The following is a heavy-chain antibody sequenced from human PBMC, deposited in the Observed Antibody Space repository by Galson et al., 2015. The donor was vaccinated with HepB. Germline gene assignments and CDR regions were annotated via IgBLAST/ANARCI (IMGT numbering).Heavy chain of an antibody. V-gene: IGHV1-18*01. CDR1: GYIFTSYG. Sequence: SVKVSCKASGYIFTSYGVSWVRQAPGQGLEWVGWIGGYTGHTNHAQKFQGRVTMTTDTSTNTAYMELTSLTSDDTAVYYCARLWEVRGVDGMDVWGQGTTVTVSS. J-gene: IGHJ6*02. D-gene: IGHD3-10*01. CDR3: ARLWEVRGVDGMDV. CDR2: IGGYTGHT.